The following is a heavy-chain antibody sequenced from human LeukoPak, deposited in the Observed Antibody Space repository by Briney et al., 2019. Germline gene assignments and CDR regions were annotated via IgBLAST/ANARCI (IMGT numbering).Heavy chain of an antibody. CDR1: GFTFSSYN. D-gene: IGHD2/OR15-2a*01. Sequence: GGSLRLSCAASGFTFSSYNMNWVRQAPGKGLEWVSSISSSSDYIYYADSVKGRFTISRDNAKNSLYLQMKSLRAEDTAVYYCARGKTSQNIVTRRTYNWFDPWGQGTLVTVSS. CDR2: ISSSSDYI. J-gene: IGHJ5*02. V-gene: IGHV3-21*01. CDR3: ARGKTSQNIVTRRTYNWFDP.